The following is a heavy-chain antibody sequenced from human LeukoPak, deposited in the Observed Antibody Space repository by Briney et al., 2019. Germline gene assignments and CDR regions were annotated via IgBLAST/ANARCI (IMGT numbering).Heavy chain of an antibody. D-gene: IGHD3-10*01. Sequence: GGSLRLSCTASGFTFGDYAMSWFRQAPGKGLEWVGFIRSKAYGGTTEYAASVKGRFTISRDDPKSIAYLQMNSLKTEDTAVYYCTMVRGVRVWGYYYYYMDVWGKGTTVTVSS. V-gene: IGHV3-49*03. J-gene: IGHJ6*03. CDR2: IRSKAYGGTT. CDR1: GFTFGDYA. CDR3: TMVRGVRVWGYYYYYMDV.